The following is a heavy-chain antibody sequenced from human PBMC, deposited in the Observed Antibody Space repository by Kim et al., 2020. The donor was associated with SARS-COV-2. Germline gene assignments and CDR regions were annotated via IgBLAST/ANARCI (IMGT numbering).Heavy chain of an antibody. Sequence: GGSLRLSCAASGFTFSSYAMHWVRQAPGKGLEYVSAISSNGGSTYYANSVKGRFTISRDNSKNTLYLQMGSLRAEDMAVYYCASPLLWFGDHAFDIWGQGTMVTVSS. CDR3: ASPLLWFGDHAFDI. J-gene: IGHJ3*02. V-gene: IGHV3-64*01. CDR2: ISSNGGST. CDR1: GFTFSSYA. D-gene: IGHD3-10*01.